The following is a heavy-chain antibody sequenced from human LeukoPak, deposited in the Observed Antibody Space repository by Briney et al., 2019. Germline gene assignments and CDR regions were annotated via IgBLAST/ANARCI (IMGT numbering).Heavy chain of an antibody. Sequence: ASVKVSCKASVYSFTSYGISWVRQAPRPGLEWMGWISPYNGDTNYVQTPQDRVTITPDTSTSTACIEGRSLSSDDTGVYYCSRDGDYWH. V-gene: IGHV1-18*01. CDR2: ISPYNGDT. D-gene: IGHD7-27*01. CDR3: SRDGDYWH. CDR1: VYSFTSYG. J-gene: IGHJ2*01.